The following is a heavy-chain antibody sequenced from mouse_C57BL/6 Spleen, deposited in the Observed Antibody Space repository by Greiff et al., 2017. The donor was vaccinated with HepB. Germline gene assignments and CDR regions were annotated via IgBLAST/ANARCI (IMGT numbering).Heavy chain of an antibody. CDR3: EFITTVVASYYYAMDY. Sequence: QVQLQQPGAELVKPGASVKLSCKASGYTFTSYWMHWVKQRPGQGLEWIGMIHPNSGSTNYNEKFKSKATLTVDKSSSTAYMQLSSLTSEDSAVYYCEFITTVVASYYYAMDYWGQGTSVTVSS. CDR1: GYTFTSYW. J-gene: IGHJ4*01. D-gene: IGHD1-1*01. V-gene: IGHV1-64*01. CDR2: IHPNSGST.